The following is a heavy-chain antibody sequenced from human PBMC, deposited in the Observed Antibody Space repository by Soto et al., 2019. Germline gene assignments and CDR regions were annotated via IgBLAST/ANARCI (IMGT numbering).Heavy chain of an antibody. Sequence: PGGSLRLSCAASGFTFTDYWTHWVRQAPGKGLVWVSRINSDGRKTSYADSVTGRFTISRDNAKNTLYLQMNSLRVEDTALYYCARETYRGLYFDYWGQGTLVTVSS. CDR2: INSDGRKT. J-gene: IGHJ4*02. CDR3: ARETYRGLYFDY. CDR1: GFTFTDYW. D-gene: IGHD4-4*01. V-gene: IGHV3-74*01.